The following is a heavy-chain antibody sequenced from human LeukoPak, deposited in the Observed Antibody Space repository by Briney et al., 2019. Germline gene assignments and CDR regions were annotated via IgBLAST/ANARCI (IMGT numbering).Heavy chain of an antibody. D-gene: IGHD4-17*01. CDR3: ATSPRSDYGDSRYVYYYYGMDV. Sequence: PGGSLRLSCAASGFTFSSYSMNWVRQATGKGLEWVSSISSSSSYIYYADSVKGRFTISRDNSKNTLYLQMNSLRAEDTAVYYCATSPRSDYGDSRYVYYYYGMDVWGQGTTVTVSS. J-gene: IGHJ6*02. CDR1: GFTFSSYS. V-gene: IGHV3-21*04. CDR2: ISSSSSYI.